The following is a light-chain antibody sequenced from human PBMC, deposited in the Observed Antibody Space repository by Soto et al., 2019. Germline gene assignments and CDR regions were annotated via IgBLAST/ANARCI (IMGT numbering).Light chain of an antibody. J-gene: IGKJ5*01. V-gene: IGKV1-5*03. CDR1: QTISSW. CDR2: KAS. Sequence: DIHITQSPSTLSGSVGGRVTITCRASQTISSWLAWYQQKPGKAPKLLIYKASTLKSGVPSRFSGSGYGTNFTLIISVLQPEDFAIYYCQQCHATPLTFGQGTRLEIK. CDR3: QQCHATPLT.